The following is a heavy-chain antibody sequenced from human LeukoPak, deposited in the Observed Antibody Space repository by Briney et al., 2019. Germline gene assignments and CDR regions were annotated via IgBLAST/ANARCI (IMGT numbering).Heavy chain of an antibody. J-gene: IGHJ5*02. CDR3: ARESGSMVRGTNWFDP. V-gene: IGHV4-30-2*01. CDR2: IYLSGSTYS. CDR1: GGSISSGGYY. D-gene: IGHD3-10*01. Sequence: SETLSLTCTVSGGSISSGGYYWTWIRQPPGKGLEWVGSIYLSGSTYSYYNPSLKSRVTISAVGSKNQFSLELNSVTVADTAVYYCARESGSMVRGTNWFDPWGQGTLVTVSS.